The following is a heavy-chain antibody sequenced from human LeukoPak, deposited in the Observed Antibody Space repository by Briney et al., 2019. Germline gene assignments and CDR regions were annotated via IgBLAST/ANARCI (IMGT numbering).Heavy chain of an antibody. V-gene: IGHV3-20*04. Sequence: GGSLRLSCAASGFTFDDYGMSWVRQAPGKGLEWVSGINWNGGSTGYADSVKGRFTIARDNAKNSLYLQMNSLRAEDTAVYYCARDLGQYYDTSDNWFDPWGQGTPVTVSS. CDR1: GFTFDDYG. CDR2: INWNGGST. CDR3: ARDLGQYYDTSDNWFDP. J-gene: IGHJ5*02. D-gene: IGHD3-22*01.